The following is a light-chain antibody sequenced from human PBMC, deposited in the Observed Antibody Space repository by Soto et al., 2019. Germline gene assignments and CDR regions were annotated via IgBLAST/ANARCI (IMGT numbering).Light chain of an antibody. CDR1: QSVSSY. V-gene: IGKV3-11*01. CDR2: DAS. Sequence: EIVLTQSPATLSLSPGERATLSCRASQSVSSYLAWYQQKPGQAPRLLIYDASNRATGIPARFSGSGSGTDFTLTISSLEPEDFAVYYCQQRSNSWTFGQGTKVDSK. CDR3: QQRSNSWT. J-gene: IGKJ1*01.